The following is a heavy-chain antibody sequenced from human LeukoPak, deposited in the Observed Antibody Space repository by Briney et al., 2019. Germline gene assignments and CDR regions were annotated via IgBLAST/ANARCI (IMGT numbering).Heavy chain of an antibody. CDR1: GVSISPYY. V-gene: IGHV4-4*09. D-gene: IGHD3-3*01. CDR2: IHTSGSN. J-gene: IGHJ3*01. Sequence: SETLSLTCAVSGVSISPYYWAWIRQPPGKGLEWIGYIHTSGSNNQYPSLKSRVTISVDKSKNHFSLRRTSVTAADTAVYYCARLSAAVHLGAFDLWGQGTVVTVSS. CDR3: ARLSAAVHLGAFDL.